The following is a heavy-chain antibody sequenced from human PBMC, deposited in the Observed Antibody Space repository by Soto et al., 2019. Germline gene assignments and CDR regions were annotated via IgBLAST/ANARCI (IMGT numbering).Heavy chain of an antibody. V-gene: IGHV1-8*01. Sequence: QVQLVQSGAEVKKPGASVKVSCKASGYTFTSYDINWVRQATGQGLEWMGWMNPNSGNTGYAQKFQGRVTMTRNTSISTAYMELSSLRSEDTAVYYCARVGGHDFWSGYYGGWFDPWGQGTLVTVSS. J-gene: IGHJ5*02. CDR2: MNPNSGNT. D-gene: IGHD3-3*01. CDR1: GYTFTSYD. CDR3: ARVGGHDFWSGYYGGWFDP.